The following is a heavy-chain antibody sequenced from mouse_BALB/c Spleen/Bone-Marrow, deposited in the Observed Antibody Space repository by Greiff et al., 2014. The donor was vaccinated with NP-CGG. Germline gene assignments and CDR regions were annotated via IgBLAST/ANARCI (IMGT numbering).Heavy chain of an antibody. CDR1: GFNIKDYY. J-gene: IGHJ1*01. CDR3: ASGYYGSSPYWYFDV. Sequence: VQLQQSXAELVRPGALVKLSCKASGFNIKDYYMHWVKQRPEQGLEWIGWIDPENGNTIYDPKFQGKASITADTSSNTAYLQLSSLTSEDTAVYYCASGYYGSSPYWYFDVWGAGTTVTVSS. CDR2: IDPENGNT. D-gene: IGHD1-1*01. V-gene: IGHV14-1*02.